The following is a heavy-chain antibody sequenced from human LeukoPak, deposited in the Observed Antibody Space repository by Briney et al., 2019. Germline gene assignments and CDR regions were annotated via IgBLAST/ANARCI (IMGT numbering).Heavy chain of an antibody. Sequence: GASVKVSCKASGYTFTNYYMHWVRQAPGQGLEWMGIINPGDGKTSYAQKFQGRVTMTRDTSTSTVYMELSSLRSEDTAVYYCAREIGPRQLHLWGSAFDYWGQGTLVTVSS. CDR3: AREIGPRQLHLWGSAFDY. CDR2: INPGDGKT. CDR1: GYTFTNYY. D-gene: IGHD5-18*01. V-gene: IGHV1-46*01. J-gene: IGHJ4*02.